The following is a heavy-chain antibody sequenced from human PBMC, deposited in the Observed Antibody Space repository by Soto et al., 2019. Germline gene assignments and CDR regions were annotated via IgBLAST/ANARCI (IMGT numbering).Heavy chain of an antibody. CDR1: GFSLRTTGVG. J-gene: IGHJ4*02. D-gene: IGHD2-8*01. CDR2: IYWNDDK. V-gene: IGHV2-5*01. Sequence: QITLKESGPTLVEPTQTLTLTCTYSGFSLRTTGVGVGWIRQPPGKALEWLGIIYWNDDKRYSPSLKNRFTLSTDISKSQVVLTMTNMDPVDTATYSCAPTWVLPFDYWGQGTLVIVSS. CDR3: APTWVLPFDY.